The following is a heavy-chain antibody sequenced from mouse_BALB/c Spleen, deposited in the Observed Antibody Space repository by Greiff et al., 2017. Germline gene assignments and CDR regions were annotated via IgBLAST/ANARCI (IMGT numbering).Heavy chain of an antibody. Sequence: EVKVVESGGGLVQPGGSLKLSCAASGFTFSSYTMSWVRQTPEKRLEWVAYISNGGGSTYYPDTVKGRFTISRDNAKNTLYLQMSSLKSEDTAMYYCTGHGYDYDWLAYWGQGTTLTVSS. J-gene: IGHJ2*01. V-gene: IGHV5-12-2*01. CDR1: GFTFSSYT. CDR2: ISNGGGST. D-gene: IGHD2-4*01. CDR3: TGHGYDYDWLAY.